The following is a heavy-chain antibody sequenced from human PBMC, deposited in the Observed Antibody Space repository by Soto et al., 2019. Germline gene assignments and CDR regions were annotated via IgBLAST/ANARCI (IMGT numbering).Heavy chain of an antibody. J-gene: IGHJ5*02. D-gene: IGHD1-1*01. Sequence: QVQLVQSGAEVKKPGASVKVSCKASGYTFTSYGISWVRQAPGQGLEWMGWISAYNGNTNYAQKLQGRVTMTTATSTTTAYLELRRLPSHATAVYYCARGARMLEPPPNWFDPWGQGTLVTVSS. CDR1: GYTFTSYG. CDR2: ISAYNGNT. CDR3: ARGARMLEPPPNWFDP. V-gene: IGHV1-18*01.